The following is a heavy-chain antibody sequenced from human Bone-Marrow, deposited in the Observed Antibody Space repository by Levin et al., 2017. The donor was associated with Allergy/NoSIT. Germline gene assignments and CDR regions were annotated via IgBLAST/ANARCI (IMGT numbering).Heavy chain of an antibody. V-gene: IGHV3-33*01. CDR3: ARDKLHSGTPTSAGFWYYYYYGMDV. CDR1: GFTFSSYG. D-gene: IGHD1-26*01. CDR2: IWYDGSNN. Sequence: GGSLRLSCAASGFTFSSYGMHWVRQAPGKGLEWVAVIWYDGSNNYYADSVKGRFTISRDNSKNTLYLQMNSLRAEDTAVYYCARDKLHSGTPTSAGFWYYYYYGMDVWGQGTTVTVSS. J-gene: IGHJ6*02.